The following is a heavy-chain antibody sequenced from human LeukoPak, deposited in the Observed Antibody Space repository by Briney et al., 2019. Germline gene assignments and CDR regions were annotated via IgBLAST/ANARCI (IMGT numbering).Heavy chain of an antibody. CDR2: ISSTSSTM. Sequence: GGSLRLSCAASGFTLSDYYMNWVRQAPGKGLERVSYISSTSSTMYYADSVKGRFTISRDNAKNSLYLQMNSLRDEDTAVYYCARESAYAFWYWGQGTLVAVSS. CDR1: GFTLSDYY. CDR3: ARESAYAFWY. V-gene: IGHV3-48*02. D-gene: IGHD3-3*01. J-gene: IGHJ4*02.